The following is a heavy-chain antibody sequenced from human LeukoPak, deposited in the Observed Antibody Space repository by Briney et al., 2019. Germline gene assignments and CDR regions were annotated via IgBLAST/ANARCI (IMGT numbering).Heavy chain of an antibody. CDR2: ISSSSSTI. CDR1: GFTFSSYS. D-gene: IGHD7-27*01. Sequence: GGSLRLSCAASGFTFSSYSMNWVRQAPGKGLEWVSYISSSSSTIYYADSVKGRFTISRDNAKNSLYLQMNSLRAEDTAVYYCVRVRWGFGDAFDIWGQGTMVTVSS. V-gene: IGHV3-48*01. CDR3: VRVRWGFGDAFDI. J-gene: IGHJ3*02.